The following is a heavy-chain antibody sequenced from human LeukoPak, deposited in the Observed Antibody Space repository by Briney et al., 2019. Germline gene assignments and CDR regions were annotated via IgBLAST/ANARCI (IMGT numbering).Heavy chain of an antibody. CDR3: ARDNGDYNFDY. CDR2: ISAYRSKT. CDR1: SHTFTSYG. D-gene: IGHD4-17*01. Sequence: ASVKVSCKASSHTFTSYGLSWVRQAPGQGLEWMGWISAYRSKTNYAQKFQGRITLTTDASTRTTFMELRSLRSDDTAVYYCARDNGDYNFDYWGQGTLVTVSS. V-gene: IGHV1-18*01. J-gene: IGHJ4*02.